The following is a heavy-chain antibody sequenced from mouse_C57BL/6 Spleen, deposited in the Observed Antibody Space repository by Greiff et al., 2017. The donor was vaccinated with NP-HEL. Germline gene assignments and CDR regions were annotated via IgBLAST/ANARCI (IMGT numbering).Heavy chain of an antibody. CDR1: GYAFSSYW. V-gene: IGHV1-80*01. CDR3: AREYDEQKFDY. CDR2: IYPGDGDT. D-gene: IGHD2-14*01. J-gene: IGHJ2*01. Sequence: VKLMESGAELVKPGASVKISCKASGYAFSSYWMNWVKQRPGKGLEWIGQIYPGDGDTNYNGKFKGKATLTADKSSSTAYMQLSSLTSEDSAVYFCAREYDEQKFDYWGQGTTLTVSS.